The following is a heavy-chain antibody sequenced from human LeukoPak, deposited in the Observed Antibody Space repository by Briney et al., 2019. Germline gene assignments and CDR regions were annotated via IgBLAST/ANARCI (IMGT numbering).Heavy chain of an antibody. CDR1: GYTFTSYG. Sequence: ASVKVSCKASGYTFTSYGISWVRQAPGQGLEWMGWTSAYNGNTNYAQKFQGRVTMTRDTSISTAYMELSRLRSDDTAVYYCAGDKAGGVLRLGEHGAYDYWGQGTLVTVSS. D-gene: IGHD3-16*01. V-gene: IGHV1-18*01. CDR3: AGDKAGGVLRLGEHGAYDY. J-gene: IGHJ4*02. CDR2: TSAYNGNT.